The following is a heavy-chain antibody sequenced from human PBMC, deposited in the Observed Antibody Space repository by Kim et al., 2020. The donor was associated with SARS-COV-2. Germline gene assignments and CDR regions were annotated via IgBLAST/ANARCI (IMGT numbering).Heavy chain of an antibody. CDR2: TT. Sequence: TTSYADSVKGRFTISRDNAKNTLYLQMNSLRAEDTAVYYCVRGELLIDYWGQGTLVSVSS. J-gene: IGHJ4*02. D-gene: IGHD3-10*01. V-gene: IGHV3-74*01. CDR3: VRGELLIDY.